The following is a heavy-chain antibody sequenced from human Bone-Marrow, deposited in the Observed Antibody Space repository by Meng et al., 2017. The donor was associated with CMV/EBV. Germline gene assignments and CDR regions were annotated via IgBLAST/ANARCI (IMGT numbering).Heavy chain of an antibody. V-gene: IGHV3-9*01. CDR3: AKDISARGYDFWSGYLYYYYYGMDV. J-gene: IGHJ6*02. CDR2: ISWNSGSI. CDR1: GFTFDDYA. Sequence: SLKISCAASGFTFDDYAMHWVRQAPGKGLEWVSGISWNSGSIGYADSVKGRFTISRDNAKNSLYLQMNSLRAEDTTLYYCAKDISARGYDFWSGYLYYYYYGMDVWGQGTTVNVSS. D-gene: IGHD3-3*01.